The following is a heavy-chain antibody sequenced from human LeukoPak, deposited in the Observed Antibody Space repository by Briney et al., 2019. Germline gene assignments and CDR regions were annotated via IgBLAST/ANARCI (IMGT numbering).Heavy chain of an antibody. CDR3: ATGIAARPFDY. D-gene: IGHD6-6*01. CDR2: IYPGDSDT. CDR1: GYGFTSYW. Sequence: GEALKIACKGSGYGFTSYWIGWVRQMPGKGLEWMGIIYPGDSDTRYSPSFQGQVTISADKSISTAYLQWSSLKASDTAMCYCATGIAARPFDYWGQGTLVTVSS. V-gene: IGHV5-51*01. J-gene: IGHJ4*02.